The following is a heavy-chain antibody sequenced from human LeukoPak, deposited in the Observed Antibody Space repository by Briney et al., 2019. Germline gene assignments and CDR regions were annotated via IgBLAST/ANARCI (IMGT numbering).Heavy chain of an antibody. CDR3: AKSLPGYSSSWYLSGYYYYYYMDV. J-gene: IGHJ6*03. CDR2: ISWDGGST. CDR1: GFTFDDYT. Sequence: PGGSLRLSCAASGFTFDDYTMHWVRQAPGKGLEWVSLISWDGGSTYYADSVKGRFTTSRDNSKNSLYLQMNSLRTEDTALYYCAKSLPGYSSSWYLSGYYYYYYMDVWGKGTTVTVSS. V-gene: IGHV3-43*01. D-gene: IGHD6-13*01.